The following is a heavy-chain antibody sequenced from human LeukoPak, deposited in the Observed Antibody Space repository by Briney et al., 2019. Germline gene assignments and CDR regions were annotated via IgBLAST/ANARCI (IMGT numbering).Heavy chain of an antibody. J-gene: IGHJ4*01. CDR3: ARVDTAISVDY. CDR2: INPNSGGT. CDR1: GYTFTGYY. V-gene: IGHV1-2*02. Sequence: ASVKVSCKASGYTFTGYYMHWVRQSPRQGLEWMGWINPNSGGTNYAQKFLGRVTMTRDTSISTAYMELSRLRSDDTAVYYCARVDTAISVDYWAHGTLVTVSS. D-gene: IGHD5-18*01.